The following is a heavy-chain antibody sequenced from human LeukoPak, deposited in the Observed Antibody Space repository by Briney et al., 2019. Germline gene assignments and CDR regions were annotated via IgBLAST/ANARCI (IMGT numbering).Heavy chain of an antibody. Sequence: GGSLRLSCAASGFTFSSYAMSRVRQAPGKGLEWVSAISGSGGSTYYADSVKGRFTISRDNSKNTLYLQMNSLRAEDTAVYYCAKGDCAYGEFDYWGQGTLVTVSS. CDR1: GFTFSSYA. V-gene: IGHV3-23*01. D-gene: IGHD2-21*02. J-gene: IGHJ4*02. CDR2: ISGSGGST. CDR3: AKGDCAYGEFDY.